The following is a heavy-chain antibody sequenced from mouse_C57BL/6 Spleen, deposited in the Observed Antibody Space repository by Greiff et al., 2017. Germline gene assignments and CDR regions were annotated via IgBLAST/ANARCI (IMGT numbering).Heavy chain of an antibody. CDR2: ISSGSSTI. Sequence: EVHLVESGGGLVKPGGSLKLSCAASGFTFSDYGMHWVRQAPEKGLEWVSYISSGSSTIYYADTVKGRFTISRDNAKNTLFLQMTSLRSEDTAMYYCARGGGFPFDYWGQGTTLTVSS. CDR1: GFTFSDYG. J-gene: IGHJ2*01. CDR3: ARGGGFPFDY. V-gene: IGHV5-17*01.